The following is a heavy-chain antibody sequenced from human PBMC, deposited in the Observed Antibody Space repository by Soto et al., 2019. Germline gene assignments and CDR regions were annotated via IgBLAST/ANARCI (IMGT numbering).Heavy chain of an antibody. J-gene: IGHJ4*02. V-gene: IGHV3-30*18. Sequence: QVQLVESGGGMVQPGRSLRLSCAASGFAFDSYGMHWVRQAPGKGLEWVAVISYDGRNKYYADSVKGRFTISRDNSKNTLFLQMDSLRAEDTAVYYYAKDRYTGQYGDFLYWGQGTLVTVSS. CDR2: ISYDGRNK. CDR3: AKDRYTGQYGDFLY. CDR1: GFAFDSYG. D-gene: IGHD4-17*01.